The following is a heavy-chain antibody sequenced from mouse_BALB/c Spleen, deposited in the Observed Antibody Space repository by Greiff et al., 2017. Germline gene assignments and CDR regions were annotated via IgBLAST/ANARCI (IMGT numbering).Heavy chain of an antibody. V-gene: IGHV2-3*01. J-gene: IGHJ4*01. D-gene: IGHD1-1*01. CDR3: AKHNDGSSYGTMDY. CDR1: GFSLTSSG. CDR2: IWGDGST. Sequence: QVQLQQSGPGLVAPSQSLSITCTVSGFSLTSSGVSWVRQPPGKGLEWLGVIWGDGSTNYHSTLISRLSISKDNSKSQVFLKLKSLQTDDTATYYCAKHNDGSSYGTMDYWGQGTSVTVSS.